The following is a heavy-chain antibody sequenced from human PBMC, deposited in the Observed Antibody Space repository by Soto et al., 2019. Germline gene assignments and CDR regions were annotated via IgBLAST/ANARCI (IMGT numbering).Heavy chain of an antibody. V-gene: IGHV4-30-4*01. CDR3: ARGRNGAGGDYFDY. J-gene: IGHJ4*02. D-gene: IGHD1-1*01. CDR1: GGSISSADYY. Sequence: SETLSLTCTVSGGSISSADYYWIWIRQPPGKGLYWIGYIYYSGSTYYNPSLKSRVTISVDTSKNQFSLKLSSVTAADTAVYYCARGRNGAGGDYFDYWGQGTLVTVSS. CDR2: IYYSGST.